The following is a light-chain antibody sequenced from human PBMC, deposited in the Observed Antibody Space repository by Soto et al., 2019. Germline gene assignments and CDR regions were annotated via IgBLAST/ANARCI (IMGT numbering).Light chain of an antibody. J-gene: IGLJ3*02. CDR3: LLSYSGGRPV. Sequence: QAVVTQEPSLTVSPGGTVTLTCGSSTGAVTSGHYPYWFQQKPGQAPRTLIYDTSNKHSWTPARFSGSLLGGQAALTLSGAQPEDEAEYYCLLSYSGGRPVFGGGTKVTVL. CDR2: DTS. CDR1: TGAVTSGHY. V-gene: IGLV7-46*01.